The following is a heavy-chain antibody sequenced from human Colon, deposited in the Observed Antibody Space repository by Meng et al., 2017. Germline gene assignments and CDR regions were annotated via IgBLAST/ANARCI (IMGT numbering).Heavy chain of an antibody. CDR1: GDSVSSNRVD. J-gene: IGHJ4*02. CDR3: ARSGSSGWIDY. V-gene: IGHV6-1*01. D-gene: IGHD6-19*01. CDR2: TYYRSKWYN. Sequence: QVQLAQSGSELEKPAQTLSLSCTTSGDSVSSNRVDWDWIRQSPSRGLEWLGRTYYRSKWYNGYAVSVKSRTTINPDTSKNQFSLQLNSVTPEDTAMYYCARSGSSGWIDYWGQGTLVTVSS.